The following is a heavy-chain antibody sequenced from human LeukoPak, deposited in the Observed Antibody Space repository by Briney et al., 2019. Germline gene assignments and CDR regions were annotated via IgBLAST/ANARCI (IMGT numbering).Heavy chain of an antibody. CDR1: GFTFTNYD. CDR2: MNPINGNT. Sequence: ASVKVSCKATGFTFTNYDINWVRQATGQGLEWMGWMNPINGNTGYAQKFQGRATMTRDTSISTAYMELRSLTSEDTAVYYCVRDGEGVAISVNYWFAPWGQGTLVTVSS. D-gene: IGHD3-10*01. CDR3: VRDGEGVAISVNYWFAP. J-gene: IGHJ5*02. V-gene: IGHV1-8*01.